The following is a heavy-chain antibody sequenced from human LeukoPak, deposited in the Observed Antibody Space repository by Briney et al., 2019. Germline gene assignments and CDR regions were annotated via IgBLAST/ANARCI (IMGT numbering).Heavy chain of an antibody. V-gene: IGHV3-23*01. CDR2: TSSSDAGT. CDR3: ARALELATTYYFDY. D-gene: IGHD5-24*01. Sequence: PGGSLRLSCAASGFTLNNYAMSWVRQAPGNGLEWVSATSSSDAGTYHADSVRGRFTISRDNSKNTLYLQMNSLRAEDTAVDYCARALELATTYYFDYWGQGTLVTVSS. CDR1: GFTLNNYA. J-gene: IGHJ4*02.